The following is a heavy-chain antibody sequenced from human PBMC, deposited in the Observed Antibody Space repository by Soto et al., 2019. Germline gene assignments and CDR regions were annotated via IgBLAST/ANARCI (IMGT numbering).Heavy chain of an antibody. CDR2: IWYDGSNK. J-gene: IGHJ4*02. Sequence: QVQLVESGGGVVQPGRSLRHSCAASGFTFSSYGMHWVRQAPGKGLEWVAVIWYDGSNKYYADSVKGRFTISRDNSKNTLYLQMNSLRAEDTAVYYCARDQGRQWLVLYYFDYWGQGTLVTVSS. V-gene: IGHV3-33*01. D-gene: IGHD6-19*01. CDR3: ARDQGRQWLVLYYFDY. CDR1: GFTFSSYG.